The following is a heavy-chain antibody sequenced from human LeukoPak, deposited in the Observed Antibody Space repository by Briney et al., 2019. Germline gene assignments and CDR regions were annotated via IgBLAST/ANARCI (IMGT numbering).Heavy chain of an antibody. D-gene: IGHD5-12*01. V-gene: IGHV4-34*01. CDR2: INHSGST. CDR3: ARGRATIRWGSFYFDY. Sequence: SETLSLTCAVYGGSFSGYYWSWIRQPPGKGLEWIGEINHSGSTNYNPSLKSRVTISVDTSKNQFSLKLSSVTAADTAVYYCARGRATIRWGSFYFDYWGQGTLVTVSS. CDR1: GGSFSGYY. J-gene: IGHJ4*02.